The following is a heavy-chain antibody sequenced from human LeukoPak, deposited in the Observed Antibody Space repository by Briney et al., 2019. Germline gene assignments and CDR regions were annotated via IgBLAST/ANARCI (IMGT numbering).Heavy chain of an antibody. CDR2: ISSSRSTI. CDR1: GFTLSSYS. J-gene: IGHJ4*02. Sequence: GGSLRLSCAASGFTLSSYSTNWVRQAPGKGLEWVSYISSSRSTIYYADSVKGRFTISRDNAKNSLYLQMNSLRAEDTAVYYCAREYCSSTSCLYDYWGQGTLVTVSS. CDR3: AREYCSSTSCLYDY. D-gene: IGHD2-2*01. V-gene: IGHV3-48*01.